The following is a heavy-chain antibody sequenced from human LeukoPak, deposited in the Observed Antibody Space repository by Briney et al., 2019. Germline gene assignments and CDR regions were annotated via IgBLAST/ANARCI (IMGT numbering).Heavy chain of an antibody. CDR1: GFTFSTYA. Sequence: PGGSLRLSCSASGFTFSTYAMHWVRQAPGKGLEYVSAISTNGGRTYYADSVRGRFTISRDNSKNTLYLQMSSLRPEDTAVYYCVKGMEDYDILTGVLDVWGQGTTVTVSS. J-gene: IGHJ6*02. V-gene: IGHV3-64D*06. CDR3: VKGMEDYDILTGVLDV. D-gene: IGHD3-9*01. CDR2: ISTNGGRT.